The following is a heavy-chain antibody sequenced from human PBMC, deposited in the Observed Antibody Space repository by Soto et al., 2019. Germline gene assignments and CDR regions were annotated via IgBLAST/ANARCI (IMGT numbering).Heavy chain of an antibody. CDR3: ARDMFAPGWFDP. Sequence: QVQLVQSGAEVKKPGASVKVSCKASGYTFTRYGISWVRQAPGQGLEWMGWISAYNGNTRYAQKLQGRVTMTTDTSTSTAYMELRSLKSDDTSVYYCARDMFAPGWFDPWGQGTLVTVSS. CDR2: ISAYNGNT. CDR1: GYTFTRYG. D-gene: IGHD3-10*02. V-gene: IGHV1-18*01. J-gene: IGHJ5*02.